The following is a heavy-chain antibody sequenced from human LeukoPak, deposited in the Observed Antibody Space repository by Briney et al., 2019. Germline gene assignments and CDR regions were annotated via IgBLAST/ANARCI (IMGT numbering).Heavy chain of an antibody. CDR3: ARGPRSVVTGNYYGMDV. J-gene: IGHJ6*02. CDR2: INTNTGNP. D-gene: IGHD4-23*01. V-gene: IGHV7-4-1*02. CDR1: GYTFTSYA. Sequence: ASVKVSCKASGYTFTSYAMNWVRQAPGQGLEWMGWINTNTGNPMYAQGFTGRFVFSLDTSVSTAYLQISGLKAEDTAVYYCARGPRSVVTGNYYGMDVWGQGTTVTVSS.